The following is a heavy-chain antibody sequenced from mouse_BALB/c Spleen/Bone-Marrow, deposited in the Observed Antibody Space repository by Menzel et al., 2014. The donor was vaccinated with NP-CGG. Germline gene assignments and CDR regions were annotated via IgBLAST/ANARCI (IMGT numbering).Heavy chain of an antibody. CDR2: IYPGNSDT. V-gene: IGHV1-5*01. Sequence: EVQVVESGTVLARPGASVKMSCKASGYTFTSYWMHWVKQRPGQGLEWIGAIYPGNSDTSYNQKFKGKAKLTAVTSTSTAYMELSSLTNEDFAVYYCTRVITAVLATRAMDYWGQGSSVTVSS. D-gene: IGHD1-1*01. CDR3: TRVITAVLATRAMDY. CDR1: GYTFTSYW. J-gene: IGHJ4*01.